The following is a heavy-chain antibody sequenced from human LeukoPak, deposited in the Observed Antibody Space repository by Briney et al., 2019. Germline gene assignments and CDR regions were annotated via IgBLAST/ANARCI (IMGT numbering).Heavy chain of an antibody. D-gene: IGHD3-10*01. V-gene: IGHV4-61*02. J-gene: IGHJ3*02. Sequence: PSETLSLTCIVSGYSISSGYYWGWIRQPAGKGLEWIGRIYTSGSTNYNPSLKSRVTISIDTSKNHFSLKLSSVTAADTAVYYCARDLWFGAGRAFDIWGQGTMVTVSS. CDR1: GYSISSGYY. CDR3: ARDLWFGAGRAFDI. CDR2: IYTSGST.